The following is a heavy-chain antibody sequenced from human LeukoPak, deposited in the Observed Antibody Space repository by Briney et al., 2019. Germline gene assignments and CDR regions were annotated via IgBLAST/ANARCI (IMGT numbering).Heavy chain of an antibody. V-gene: IGHV3-53*01. CDR2: IYSGGST. CDR1: GFTVSSNY. Sequence: GGSLTLPCAASGFTVSSNYMSWVRQAPGKGLEWVSVIYSGGSTYYADSVNGRFTISRDNSKNTLYLQMNSLRAEDTAVYYCARVWSRDGYNHPFDYWGQGTMVTVSS. J-gene: IGHJ4*02. D-gene: IGHD5-24*01. CDR3: ARVWSRDGYNHPFDY.